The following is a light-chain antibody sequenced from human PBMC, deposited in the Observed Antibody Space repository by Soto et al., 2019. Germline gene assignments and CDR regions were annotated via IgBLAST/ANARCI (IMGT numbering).Light chain of an antibody. V-gene: IGKV2-28*01. CDR1: QSLLHRNGYNY. CDR2: LGS. CDR3: MQALQTPLYT. J-gene: IGKJ2*01. Sequence: EIVMTQAPLSLHVTPGEPASISCRSSQSLLHRNGYNYLDWYLQRPGQSPQLLIYLGSNRASGVPDRFSGSGSGTDFTLKISRVEAEDVGVYYCMQALQTPLYTFGQGTRLEIK.